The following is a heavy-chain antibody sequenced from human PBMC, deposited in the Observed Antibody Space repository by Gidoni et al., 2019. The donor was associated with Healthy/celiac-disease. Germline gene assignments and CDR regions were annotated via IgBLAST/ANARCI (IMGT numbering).Heavy chain of an antibody. V-gene: IGHV4-34*01. D-gene: IGHD3-9*01. CDR1: GGSFSDYY. Sequence: QVQLQQWGAGLLKPSETLSLTCAVYGGSFSDYYWSWIRQPPRKGLEWIGEINHSGSTNYNPSLKSRVTISVDTSKNQFSLKLSSVTAADTAVYYCAREAQRRRYDILTGYGRKKGCAFDIWGQGTMVTVSS. CDR3: AREAQRRRYDILTGYGRKKGCAFDI. J-gene: IGHJ3*02. CDR2: INHSGST.